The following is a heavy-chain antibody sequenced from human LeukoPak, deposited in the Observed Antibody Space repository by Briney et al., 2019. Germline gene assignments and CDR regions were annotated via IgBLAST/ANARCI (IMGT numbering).Heavy chain of an antibody. CDR1: GGSISSSSYY. CDR2: IYYSGST. V-gene: IGHV4-39*07. J-gene: IGHJ3*02. D-gene: IGHD3-9*01. CDR3: ARAMVDFDWLEHAFDI. Sequence: PSETLSLTFTVSGGSISSSSYYWGWIRQPPGKGLEWIGSIYYSGSTYYNPSLKSRVTISVDTSKNQFSLKLSSVTAADTAVYYCARAMVDFDWLEHAFDIWGQGTMVTVSS.